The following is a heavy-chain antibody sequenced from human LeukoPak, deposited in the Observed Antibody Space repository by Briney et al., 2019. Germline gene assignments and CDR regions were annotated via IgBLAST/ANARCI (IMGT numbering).Heavy chain of an antibody. V-gene: IGHV3-30*18. CDR1: GFTFSSYG. J-gene: IGHJ6*02. D-gene: IGHD3-22*01. CDR3: AKDNGVITTYYYGMDV. Sequence: GGSLRLSCAASGFTFSSYGMHWVRQAPGKGLEWVAVISYDGSNKYYADSVKGRFTISRGNSKNTLYLQMNSLRAEDTAVYYCAKDNGVITTYYYGMDVWGQGTTVTVSS. CDR2: ISYDGSNK.